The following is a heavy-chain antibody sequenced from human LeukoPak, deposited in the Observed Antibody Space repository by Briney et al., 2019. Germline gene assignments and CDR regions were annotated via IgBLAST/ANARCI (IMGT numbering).Heavy chain of an antibody. CDR1: GGTFSSYA. D-gene: IGHD3-22*01. V-gene: IGHV1-69*05. CDR2: IIPIFGTA. J-gene: IGHJ4*02. Sequence: GSSVKVSCKASGGTFSSYAISWVRQALGQGLEWVGRIIPIFGTANYAQKFQGRVTITTDESTSTAYMELSSLRSEDTAVYYCARCLNYYDSSGYYYDRVGFDWGQGTLVTVSS. CDR3: ARCLNYYDSSGYYYDRVGFD.